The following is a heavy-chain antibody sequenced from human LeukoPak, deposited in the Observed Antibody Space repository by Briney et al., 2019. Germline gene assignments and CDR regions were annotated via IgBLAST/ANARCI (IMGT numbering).Heavy chain of an antibody. D-gene: IGHD3-22*01. J-gene: IGHJ4*02. V-gene: IGHV3-23*01. CDR3: AKWGGRMIVVVITVYFDY. CDR1: GFTFSSYA. CDR2: ISGSGGST. Sequence: GGSLRLSCAASGFTFSSYAMSWVRQAPGKGLEWVSAISGSGGSTYYADSVKGRFTISRDNSKNTLYLQMNSLRAEDTAVYYCAKWGGRMIVVVITVYFDYWGKGTLVTVS.